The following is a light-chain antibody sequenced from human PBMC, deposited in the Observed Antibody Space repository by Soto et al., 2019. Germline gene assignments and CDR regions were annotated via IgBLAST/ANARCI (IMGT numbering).Light chain of an antibody. J-gene: IGKJ5*01. CDR1: QSISSY. Sequence: DIQMTQSPSSLSASVGDRVTITCRASQSISSYLNWYQHKPGKAPKLLIYAASSLQSGVPSRFSGSGSGTDFTLTISSLQPEDFATYYCQQSYSAPPITFGQGTRLEIK. V-gene: IGKV1-39*01. CDR3: QQSYSAPPIT. CDR2: AAS.